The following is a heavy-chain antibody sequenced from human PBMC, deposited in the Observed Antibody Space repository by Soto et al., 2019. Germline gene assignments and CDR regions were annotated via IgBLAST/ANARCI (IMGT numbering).Heavy chain of an antibody. CDR3: ARDRSGSYGRNYGMDV. Sequence: QVQLVESGGGVVQPGRSLRLSCAASGFTFSSYGMHWVRQAPGKGLEWVAVIWYDGSNKYYADSVKGRFTISRDNSKNTRYLQMNSLRAEDTAVYYCARDRSGSYGRNYGMDVWGQGTTVTVSS. CDR1: GFTFSSYG. D-gene: IGHD1-26*01. J-gene: IGHJ6*02. CDR2: IWYDGSNK. V-gene: IGHV3-33*01.